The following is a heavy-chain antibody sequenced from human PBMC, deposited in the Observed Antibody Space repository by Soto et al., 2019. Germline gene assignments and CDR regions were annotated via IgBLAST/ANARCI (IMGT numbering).Heavy chain of an antibody. J-gene: IGHJ4*02. CDR2: ISDSGST. V-gene: IGHV4-31*03. CDR3: ARTTFYDIFTAYYSLFDY. D-gene: IGHD3-9*01. CDR1: GGSISSGGYY. Sequence: QVQLQESGPGLVKPSQTLTLTCTVSGGSISSGGYYWSGIRQHPGKGLEWIGHISDSGSTYYHPSLKSRVTISVVTSKNHFSLKLSAVTAADTAVYYCARTTFYDIFTAYYSLFDYWGQGTLVTVSS.